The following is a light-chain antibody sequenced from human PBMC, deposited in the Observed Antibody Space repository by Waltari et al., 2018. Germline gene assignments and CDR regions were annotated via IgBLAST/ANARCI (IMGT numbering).Light chain of an antibody. J-gene: IGLJ2*01. CDR3: ASRGASKV. CDR2: EVS. Sequence: QSALTQPPSASGSPGQSVTIPCTGTSSDVGAYKHVSWYQQHPGKAPKLLIYEVSKRASGVPDRFSGSKSGNTASLTVSGLQAEDEADYYCASRGASKVFGGGTKLTVL. V-gene: IGLV2-8*01. CDR1: SSDVGAYKH.